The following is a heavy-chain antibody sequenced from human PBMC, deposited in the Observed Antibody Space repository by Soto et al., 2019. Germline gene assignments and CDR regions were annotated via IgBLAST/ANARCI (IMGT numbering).Heavy chain of an antibody. J-gene: IGHJ6*02. CDR1: VYNFTSYD. CDR2: MNPNSGNT. CDR3: ARATTVTAHGIDV. Sequence: QVQLVQSGAEVKKPGASVKVSCKASVYNFTSYDINWVRQATGQGLEWMGWMNPNSGNTGYAQKLQGRVTRTSNTSISTAYVELSRLRSEDTAVYYGARATTVTAHGIDVWGQGTTVTVSS. D-gene: IGHD4-4*01. V-gene: IGHV1-8*01.